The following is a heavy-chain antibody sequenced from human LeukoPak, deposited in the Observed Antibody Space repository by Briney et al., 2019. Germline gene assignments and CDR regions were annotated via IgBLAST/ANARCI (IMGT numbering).Heavy chain of an antibody. CDR1: GGSFSDYY. J-gene: IGHJ5*02. CDR2: INHSGST. CDR3: ARGSKVVAATRWVNWFDP. V-gene: IGHV4-34*01. Sequence: SETLSLTCAVYGGSFSDYYWSWIRQPPGKGLEWIGEINHSGSTNYNPSLKSRVTISVDTSKNQFSLKLSSVTAADTAVYYCARGSKVVAATRWVNWFDPWGQGTPVTVSS. D-gene: IGHD2-15*01.